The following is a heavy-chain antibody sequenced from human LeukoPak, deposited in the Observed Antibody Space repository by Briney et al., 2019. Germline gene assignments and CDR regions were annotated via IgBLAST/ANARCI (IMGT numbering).Heavy chain of an antibody. D-gene: IGHD6-19*01. Sequence: SVRVSCKASGGTFSSYAISWVRQAPGQGLEWMGGIIPIFGTANYAQKFQGRVTITADESTSTAYMELSSLRSEDTAVYYCARGPSIAVAGYYFDYWGQGTLVTVSS. CDR1: GGTFSSYA. CDR2: IIPIFGTA. J-gene: IGHJ4*02. V-gene: IGHV1-69*01. CDR3: ARGPSIAVAGYYFDY.